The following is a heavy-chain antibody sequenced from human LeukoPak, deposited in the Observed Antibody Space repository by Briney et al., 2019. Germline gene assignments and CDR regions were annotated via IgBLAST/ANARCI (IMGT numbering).Heavy chain of an antibody. D-gene: IGHD3-22*01. CDR2: FDPEDGET. V-gene: IGHV1-24*01. J-gene: IGHJ3*02. CDR1: GYTLTELS. CDR3: ATDHYYDSSGDAFDI. Sequence: GASVKVSCKVSGYTLTELSMHWVRQAPGKGLEWMGGFDPEDGETIYAQKFQGRVTMTEDTSTDTAYMELSSLRSEDTAVYCCATDHYYDSSGDAFDIWGQGTMVTVSS.